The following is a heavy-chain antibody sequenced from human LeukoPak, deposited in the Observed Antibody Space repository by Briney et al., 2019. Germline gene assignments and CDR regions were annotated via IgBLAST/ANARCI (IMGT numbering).Heavy chain of an antibody. CDR1: GFTFSSYA. CDR2: ISYDGSNK. J-gene: IGHJ4*02. CDR3: ARDLAGIAAAGVVDY. V-gene: IGHV3-30-3*01. D-gene: IGHD6-13*01. Sequence: QPGGSLRLSCAASGFTFSSYAMHWVRQAPGKGLEWVAVISYDGSNKYYADSVKGRFTISRDNSKNTLYLQMNSLRAEDTAVYYCARDLAGIAAAGVVDYWGQGTLVTVSS.